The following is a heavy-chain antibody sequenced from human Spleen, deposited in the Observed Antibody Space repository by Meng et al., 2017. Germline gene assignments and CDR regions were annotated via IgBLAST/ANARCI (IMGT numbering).Heavy chain of an antibody. D-gene: IGHD5-12*01. CDR2: TYYMSKLYN. CDR1: GDSVSSNSAA. Sequence: QVQLQQSGPGRVKPSQTLSLTCAISGDSVSSNSAAWNWIRQSQSRGLEWLGRTYYMSKLYNDYAVSVKSRVTINPDTSKSQFSLQLNSVTPEDTAVYYCARENVKGGSFYDYWGQGTLVTVSS. J-gene: IGHJ4*02. CDR3: ARENVKGGSFYDY. V-gene: IGHV6-1*01.